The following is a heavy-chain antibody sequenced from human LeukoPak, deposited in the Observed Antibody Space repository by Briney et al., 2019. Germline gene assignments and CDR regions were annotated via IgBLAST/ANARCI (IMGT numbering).Heavy chain of an antibody. Sequence: GGSLRLSCAASGFTFSSYAMSWVRQAPGKGLEWVSAISGSGGSTYYADSVKGRFTISRDNSKNTLYLQMNSLRAEDTAVYYCATAPRGSGSYFVYWGQGTLVTVSS. V-gene: IGHV3-23*01. D-gene: IGHD3-10*01. J-gene: IGHJ4*02. CDR3: ATAPRGSGSYFVY. CDR1: GFTFSSYA. CDR2: ISGSGGST.